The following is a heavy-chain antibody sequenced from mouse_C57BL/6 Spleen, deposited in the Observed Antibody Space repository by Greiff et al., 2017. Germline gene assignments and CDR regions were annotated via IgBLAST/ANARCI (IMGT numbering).Heavy chain of an antibody. CDR3: ATGSHFDY. D-gene: IGHD4-1*01. J-gene: IGHJ2*01. Sequence: QVQLQQSGPELVKPGASVKISCKASGYAFSSSWMNWVKQRPGKGLEWIGRIYPGDGDTNYNGKFKGKATLTADKSSSTAYMQLSRLTSEDSAVYFCATGSHFDYWGQGTTLTVSS. V-gene: IGHV1-82*01. CDR2: IYPGDGDT. CDR1: GYAFSSSW.